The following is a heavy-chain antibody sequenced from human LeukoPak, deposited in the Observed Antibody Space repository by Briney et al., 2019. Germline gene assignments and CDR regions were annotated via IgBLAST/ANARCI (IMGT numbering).Heavy chain of an antibody. CDR2: ISYDGSNK. Sequence: PGRSLRLSCAASGFTFSSYGMHWVRQAPGKGLEWVAVISYDGSNKYYADSAKGRFTISRDNSKNTLYLQMNSLRVEDTAVYYCAKDMIFRKVIAGNDAFDIWGQGTMVTVSS. D-gene: IGHD3/OR15-3a*01. CDR1: GFTFSSYG. CDR3: AKDMIFRKVIAGNDAFDI. J-gene: IGHJ3*02. V-gene: IGHV3-30*18.